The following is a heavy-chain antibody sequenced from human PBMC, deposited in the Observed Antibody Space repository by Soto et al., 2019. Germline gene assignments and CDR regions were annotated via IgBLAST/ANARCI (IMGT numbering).Heavy chain of an antibody. J-gene: IGHJ4*02. CDR2: INVYTGDT. Sequence: QVRLVQSGAEVRKPGASVTVSCQASGYSFTTYGFSWVRQAPGQCPERMGWINVYTGDTIYTQKLQGRVTMTTDTSTNTACMELRSLTSDDTAVYYCAKESALSGYCQYYLDYWGQGTLVTVSS. CDR1: GYSFTTYG. V-gene: IGHV1-18*01. CDR3: AKESALSGYCQYYLDY. D-gene: IGHD3-9*01.